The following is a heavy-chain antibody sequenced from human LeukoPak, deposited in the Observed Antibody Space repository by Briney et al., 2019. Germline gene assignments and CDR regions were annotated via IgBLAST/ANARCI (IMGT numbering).Heavy chain of an antibody. CDR2: IYYSGST. D-gene: IGHD2-2*01. V-gene: IGHV4-59*08. J-gene: IGHJ6*02. CDR3: ARHSPSEAYNYYGMDV. Sequence: SETLSLTCTVSGGSIISHYWSWIRQPPGKGLEWIGYIYYSGSTNYNPSLKSRVTISVDTSKNQFSLKLSSATAADTAVYYCARHSPSEAYNYYGMDVWGQGTMVTVSS. CDR1: GGSIISHY.